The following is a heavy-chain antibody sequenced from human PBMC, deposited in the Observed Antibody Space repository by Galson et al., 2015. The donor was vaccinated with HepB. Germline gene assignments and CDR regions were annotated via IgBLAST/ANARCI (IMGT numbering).Heavy chain of an antibody. CDR1: GFTFSSYV. V-gene: IGHV3-30*04. CDR3: ARDIRTEEFTRSSTGYGWYCDY. D-gene: IGHD6-6*01. Sequence: SLRLSCAASGFTFSSYVMHWVRQAPGKGLEWVTVISYDGSNKYYADSVKGRFTISRDNSKNTLYMQMNSLRAEDTAVYYCARDIRTEEFTRSSTGYGWYCDYWGQGTLVTVSS. J-gene: IGHJ4*02. CDR2: ISYDGSNK.